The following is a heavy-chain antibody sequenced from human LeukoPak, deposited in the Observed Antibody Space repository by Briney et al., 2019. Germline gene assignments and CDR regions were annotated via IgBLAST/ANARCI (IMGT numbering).Heavy chain of an antibody. CDR1: GYTFTTNS. D-gene: IGHD3-9*01. CDR3: ARDGIDILTGPLNS. J-gene: IGHJ4*02. CDR2: INGGNGNT. V-gene: IGHV1-3*01. Sequence: ASVKVSCKASGYTFTTNSMHWVRQAPGQRLEWMGWINGGNGNTKYSQNFQGRVTITRDTSASTAYMELSSLRSEDTAVYYCARDGIDILTGPLNSWGQGTLVTVSS.